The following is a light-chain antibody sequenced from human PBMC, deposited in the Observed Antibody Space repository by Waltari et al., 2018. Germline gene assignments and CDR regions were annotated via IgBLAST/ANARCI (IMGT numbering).Light chain of an antibody. CDR2: DVR. Sequence: QSALTQPASVSGSPGQSLTISCTGTTYDLGHVDSISWYQQHLGRAPKLIIYDVRQRPSGVSDRFSGSKSGNTASLIISGLQADDEADYYCSSHTTRSTWVFGGGTKLTVL. CDR1: TYDLGHVDS. V-gene: IGLV2-14*03. CDR3: SSHTTRSTWV. J-gene: IGLJ3*02.